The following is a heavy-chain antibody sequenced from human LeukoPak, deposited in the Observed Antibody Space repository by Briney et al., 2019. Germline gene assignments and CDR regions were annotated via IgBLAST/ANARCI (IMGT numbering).Heavy chain of an antibody. CDR3: TRQDCSGGPCSFVDY. Sequence: WGSLRLSCAASGFTLSGSIIHWVRQASGKGLEWVGRIKSKTNNYATAYSASMSGRFTVSRDDSKNTAYLQMNALKTEDTAVYFCTRQDCSGGPCSFVDYWGQGTLVTVSS. V-gene: IGHV3-73*01. CDR1: GFTLSGSI. J-gene: IGHJ4*02. CDR2: IKSKTNNYAT. D-gene: IGHD2-15*01.